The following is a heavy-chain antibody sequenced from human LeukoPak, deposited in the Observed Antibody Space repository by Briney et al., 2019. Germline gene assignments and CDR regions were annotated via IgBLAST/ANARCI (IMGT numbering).Heavy chain of an antibody. Sequence: SETLSLTCTVSGGSISSYYWSWIRQPPGKGLECIGYIYYNGSTNYNPSLKSRVTISVDTSKNQFSLKLSSVTAADTAVYYCARTAAGYFQHWGQGTLVTVSS. D-gene: IGHD6-25*01. CDR1: GGSISSYY. CDR2: IYYNGST. V-gene: IGHV4-59*01. CDR3: ARTAAGYFQH. J-gene: IGHJ1*01.